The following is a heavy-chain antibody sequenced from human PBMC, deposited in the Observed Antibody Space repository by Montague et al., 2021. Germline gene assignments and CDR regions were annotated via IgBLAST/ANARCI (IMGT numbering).Heavy chain of an antibody. CDR1: GGSISSGGCY. V-gene: IGHV4-31*03. D-gene: IGHD3-10*01. J-gene: IGHJ4*02. CDR2: IFYSGNT. CDR3: ARAEDYYGSGSYLGFDX. Sequence: TLSLTCTVSGGSISSGGCYWSWIRQLPGKGLEWIGYIFYSGNTYYNPSLKSRVTISVDTSKNQFSLKLSSVTAADTAVYYCARAEDYYGSGSYLGFDXWGQGTLVTVSS.